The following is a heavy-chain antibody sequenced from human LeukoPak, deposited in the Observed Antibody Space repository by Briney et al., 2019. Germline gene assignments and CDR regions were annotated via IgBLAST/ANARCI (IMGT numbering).Heavy chain of an antibody. J-gene: IGHJ4*02. Sequence: GGSLRLSCAASGFTVSSNYMSWVRQAPGKGLEWVSSISSSSSYIYYADSVKGRFTISRDNAKNSLYLQMNSLRAEDTAVYYCARGLGAYFFDYWGQGTLVTVSS. CDR3: ARGLGAYFFDY. CDR1: GFTVSSNY. CDR2: ISSSSSYI. V-gene: IGHV3-21*01. D-gene: IGHD1-26*01.